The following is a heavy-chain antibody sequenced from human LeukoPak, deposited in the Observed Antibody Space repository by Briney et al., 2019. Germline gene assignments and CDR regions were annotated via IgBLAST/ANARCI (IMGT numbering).Heavy chain of an antibody. CDR1: GGTFSSYA. CDR2: VIPIFGTA. CDR3: ARSNFSMVRGGHYYYYGMDV. V-gene: IGHV1-69*13. Sequence: SVEVSCKASGGTFSSYAISWVRQAPGQGLEWMGGVIPIFGTANYAQKFQGRVTITADESTSTAYMELSSLRSEDTAVYYCARSNFSMVRGGHYYYYGMDVWGQGTTVTVSS. J-gene: IGHJ6*02. D-gene: IGHD3-10*01.